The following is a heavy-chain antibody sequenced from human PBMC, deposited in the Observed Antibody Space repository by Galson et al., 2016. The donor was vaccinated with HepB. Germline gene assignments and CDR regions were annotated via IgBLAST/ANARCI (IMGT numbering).Heavy chain of an antibody. J-gene: IGHJ4*01. CDR3: ARSGETRSWYPKEFDH. Sequence: SLRLSCAVSEIGSHYINWLRQAPGKGLEWLSVIYTGGTTDYAAAVKGRFTISRDNSGNTVHLQMNRLRAEDTAVYYCARSGETRSWYPKEFDHWGHGTLVTASS. V-gene: IGHV3-66*01. D-gene: IGHD3-10*01. CDR2: IYTGGTT. CDR1: EIGSHY.